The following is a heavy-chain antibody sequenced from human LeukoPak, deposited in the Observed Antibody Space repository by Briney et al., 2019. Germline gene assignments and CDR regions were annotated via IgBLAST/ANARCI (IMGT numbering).Heavy chain of an antibody. CDR2: INHSGST. Sequence: SETLSLTCAVYGGSFSGYYWGWIRQPPGKGLEWIGEINHSGSTNYNPSLKSRVTISVDTSKNQFSLKLSSVTAADTAVYYCASQDYGDYVGALDYWGQGTLVTVSS. CDR3: ASQDYGDYVGALDY. D-gene: IGHD4-17*01. J-gene: IGHJ4*02. V-gene: IGHV4-34*01. CDR1: GGSFSGYY.